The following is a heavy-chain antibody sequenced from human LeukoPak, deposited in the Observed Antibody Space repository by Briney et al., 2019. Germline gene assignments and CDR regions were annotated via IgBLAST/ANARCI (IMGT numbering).Heavy chain of an antibody. CDR3: ARDRDYYDSSGYYWYFDL. Sequence: SSETLSLTCTVSGGSINSYYWSWIRHPAGKGLEWIGRIYTSGSTNYNPSLKSRATMSVDTSKNQFSLKLSSVTAADTAVYYCARDRDYYDSSGYYWYFDLWGRGTLVTVSS. J-gene: IGHJ2*01. V-gene: IGHV4-4*07. CDR1: GGSINSYY. CDR2: IYTSGST. D-gene: IGHD3-22*01.